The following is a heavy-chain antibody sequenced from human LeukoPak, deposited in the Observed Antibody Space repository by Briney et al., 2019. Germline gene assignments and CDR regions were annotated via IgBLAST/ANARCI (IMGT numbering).Heavy chain of an antibody. J-gene: IGHJ6*03. CDR1: GFTFSSYG. V-gene: IGHV3-33*06. D-gene: IGHD4-17*01. CDR3: AKEPDYGDYVGYYYYYMDV. CDR2: IWYDGSNK. Sequence: PGGSLRPSCAASGFTFSSYGMHWVRQAPGKGLEWVAVIWYDGSNKYYADSVKGRFTISRDNSKNTLYLQMNSLRAEDTAVYYCAKEPDYGDYVGYYYYYMDVWGKGTTVTVSS.